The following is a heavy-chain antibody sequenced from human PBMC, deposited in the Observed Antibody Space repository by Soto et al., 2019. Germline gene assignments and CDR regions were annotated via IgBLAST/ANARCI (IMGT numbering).Heavy chain of an antibody. CDR3: AKADDSSGNFDY. J-gene: IGHJ4*02. V-gene: IGHV3-23*01. Sequence: LRLSCAASGFTFSSYAMSWVRQAPGKGLEWVSAISGSGGSTYYADSVKGRFTTSRDNSKNTLYLQMNSLRAEDTAVYYCAKADDSSGNFDYWGQGTLVTVSS. CDR2: ISGSGGST. D-gene: IGHD3-22*01. CDR1: GFTFSSYA.